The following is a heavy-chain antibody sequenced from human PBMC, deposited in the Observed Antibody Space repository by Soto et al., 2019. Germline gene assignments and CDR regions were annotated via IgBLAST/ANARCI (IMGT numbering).Heavy chain of an antibody. CDR2: ISSSSSTI. CDR1: GFTFSSYS. CDR3: AREGQWYGGYVNWFDP. D-gene: IGHD5-12*01. J-gene: IGHJ5*02. V-gene: IGHV3-48*02. Sequence: GGSLRLSCVASGFTFSSYSMNWVRQAPGKGLEWVSYISSSSSTIYYADSVKGRFTISRDNAKNSLYLQMNSLRDEDTAVYYCAREGQWYGGYVNWFDPWGQGTLVTVSS.